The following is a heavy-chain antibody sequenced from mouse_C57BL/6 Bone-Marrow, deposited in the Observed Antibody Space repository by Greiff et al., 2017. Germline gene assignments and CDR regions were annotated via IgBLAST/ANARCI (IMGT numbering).Heavy chain of an antibody. Sequence: VKLQESGAELARPGASVKLSCKASGYTFTSYGISWVKQRTGQGLEWIGEIYPRSGNTYYNEKFKGKATLTADKSSSTAYMELRSLTSEDSAVYFCARGFITTVVEGFAYWGQGTLVTVSA. CDR3: ARGFITTVVEGFAY. CDR2: IYPRSGNT. V-gene: IGHV1-81*01. CDR1: GYTFTSYG. J-gene: IGHJ3*01. D-gene: IGHD1-1*01.